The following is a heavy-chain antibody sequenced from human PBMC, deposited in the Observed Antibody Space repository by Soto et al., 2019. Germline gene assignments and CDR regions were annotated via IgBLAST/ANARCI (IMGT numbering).Heavy chain of an antibody. CDR1: GFTFSNFA. Sequence: GRSLRLSCAASGFTFSNFAMNWVRQAPGKGLEWVSGISWNSGSIGNADSVKGRFTISRDNAKNSLYLQMNSLRAEDTALYYCAKDKALRYFDWSLDAFDIWGQGTMVTVSS. V-gene: IGHV3-9*01. CDR2: ISWNSGSI. D-gene: IGHD3-9*01. J-gene: IGHJ3*02. CDR3: AKDKALRYFDWSLDAFDI.